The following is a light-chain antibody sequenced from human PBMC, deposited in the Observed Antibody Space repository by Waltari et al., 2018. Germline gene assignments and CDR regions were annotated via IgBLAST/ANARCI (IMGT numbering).Light chain of an antibody. CDR2: KSS. V-gene: IGKV1-5*03. CDR3: QQYHTDFLA. J-gene: IGKJ4*01. Sequence: DIQMTQSPSTLSASVGDRVTMTCRANQSIESWLAWYQHKPGQAPKVIIYKSSTLETGVPSRFSGTGFGTEFTLTISSLQPDDFATYYCQQYHTDFLAFGGGTNVEIK. CDR1: QSIESW.